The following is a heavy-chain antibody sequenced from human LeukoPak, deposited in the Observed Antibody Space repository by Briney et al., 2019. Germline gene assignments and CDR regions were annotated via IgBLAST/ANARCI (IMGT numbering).Heavy chain of an antibody. D-gene: IGHD6-25*01. CDR2: IKQDGGEE. CDR3: VRPREEQRTYRAFDI. Sequence: PGGSLRLSCVASGFTFTNFWMSWVRQAPGRGLEFLATIKQDGGEEYYVDSVKGRFTISRDNARNSLFLQMNSLRVDDTAVYYCVRPREEQRTYRAFDIWGLGTMVTVSS. V-gene: IGHV3-7*01. CDR1: GFTFTNFW. J-gene: IGHJ3*02.